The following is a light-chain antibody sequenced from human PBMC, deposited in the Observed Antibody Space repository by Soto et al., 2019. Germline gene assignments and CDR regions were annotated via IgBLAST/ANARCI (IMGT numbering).Light chain of an antibody. Sequence: QSVLTQPASVSGSPGQSITISCTGTSSDVGGYNHVSWYQQHPGKAPKLMIYDVNNRPSGVSNRFSGSKSGNTASLTISGLRAEDEADYYCSSYASSSTLLFGGGTKLTVL. V-gene: IGLV2-14*03. J-gene: IGLJ2*01. CDR1: SSDVGGYNH. CDR3: SSYASSSTLL. CDR2: DVN.